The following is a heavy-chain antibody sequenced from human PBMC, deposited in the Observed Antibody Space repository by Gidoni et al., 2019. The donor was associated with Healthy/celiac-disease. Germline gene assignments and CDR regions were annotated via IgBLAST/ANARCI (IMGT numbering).Heavy chain of an antibody. V-gene: IGHV3-11*05. Sequence: QVQLVESGGGLVKPGGSLGLSCAASGFPFSDYYMRLIRKAPGKGLECVSYISSSSSYTNYADSLKGRFTIFRDNAKISLYLQMNSLRAEDSAVYYCATTIHGDVYYFDYWGQGTLVTVSA. CDR1: GFPFSDYY. CDR2: ISSSSSYT. CDR3: ATTIHGDVYYFDY. J-gene: IGHJ4*02. D-gene: IGHD4-17*01.